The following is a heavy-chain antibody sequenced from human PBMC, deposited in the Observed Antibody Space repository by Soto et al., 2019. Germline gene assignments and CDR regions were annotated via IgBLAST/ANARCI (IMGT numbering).Heavy chain of an antibody. CDR1: VFTFNDYG. V-gene: IGHV3-9*01. CDR2: ISWNSGSI. Sequence: PGGSLRLSCAASVFTFNDYGMHWVRQAPGKGLEWVSGISWNSGSIDYADSVKGRFTISRDNARKSLFLQMNSLRPEDTALYYCAKDTGGYDYAFDIWGQGTMVTVSS. J-gene: IGHJ3*02. D-gene: IGHD5-12*01. CDR3: AKDTGGYDYAFDI.